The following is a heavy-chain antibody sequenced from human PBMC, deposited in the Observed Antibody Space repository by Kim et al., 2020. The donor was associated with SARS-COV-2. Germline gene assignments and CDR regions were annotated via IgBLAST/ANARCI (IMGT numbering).Heavy chain of an antibody. CDR2: IWYDGSKI. CDR3: ARDLRKGRYFDY. Sequence: GGSLRLSCAASGFTFSTAGMHWVRQAPGKGLEWVAIIWYDGSKISYADSVKGRFTISRDNPKNTLYLQMNSLRAEDTAVYFCARDLRKGRYFDYWGQGTLVTVSS. CDR1: GFTFSTAG. V-gene: IGHV3-33*01. J-gene: IGHJ4*02.